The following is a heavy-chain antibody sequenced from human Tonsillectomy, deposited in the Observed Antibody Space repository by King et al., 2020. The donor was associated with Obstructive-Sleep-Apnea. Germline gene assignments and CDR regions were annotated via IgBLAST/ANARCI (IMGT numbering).Heavy chain of an antibody. V-gene: IGHV3-11*01. CDR1: GFTFSEYY. Sequence: VQLVESGGGLVKPGGSLRLSCAASGFTFSEYYMSWIRQAPGKGLEWVSYISSGGDTIYYGDSVKGRFTISRDDAKNSRYLQMNSLRAEDTAVYYCAKGSGSLLYYYYGMDVWGQGTTVTVSS. J-gene: IGHJ6*02. CDR3: AKGSGSLLYYYYGMDV. D-gene: IGHD3-10*01. CDR2: ISSGGDTI.